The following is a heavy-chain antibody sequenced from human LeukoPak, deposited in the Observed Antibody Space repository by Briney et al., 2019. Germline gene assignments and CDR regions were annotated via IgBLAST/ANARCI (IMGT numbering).Heavy chain of an antibody. D-gene: IGHD3-10*01. Sequence: GGSLRLSRAPSEFNLTTMVMHWVRPPGGKGLGLVSRIIRDVTGTDYADCVKARFAISRDSAKNTVYLQMNCLTAEGTAVYYCARAVGYGAASYGFDTWGQGTMVTVSS. J-gene: IGHJ3*02. CDR3: ARAVGYGAASYGFDT. CDR2: IIRDVTGT. CDR1: EFNLTTMV. V-gene: IGHV3-74*01.